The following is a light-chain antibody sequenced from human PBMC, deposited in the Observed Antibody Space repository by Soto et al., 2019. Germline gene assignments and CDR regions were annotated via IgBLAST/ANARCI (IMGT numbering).Light chain of an antibody. V-gene: IGKV3-20*01. J-gene: IGKJ1*01. CDR2: DAS. CDR1: QSIXSSY. Sequence: IVLTQSPGTLSLSPGERATFSCRASQSIXSSYRAWYAQKRGQAPRRRXYDASNRATGGPARLSGTGSGTDFTLTISSLEPEDFAVYYCQQYVRATWTFGQGTKVDI. CDR3: QQYVRATWT.